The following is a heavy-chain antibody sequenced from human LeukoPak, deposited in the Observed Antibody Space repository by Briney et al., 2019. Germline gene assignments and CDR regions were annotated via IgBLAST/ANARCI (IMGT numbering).Heavy chain of an antibody. CDR2: IIPIFGTA. J-gene: IGHJ6*03. V-gene: IGHV1-69*06. D-gene: IGHD5-18*01. CDR1: GGTFSSYA. Sequence: SVKVSCKASGGTFSSYAISWVRQAPGQGLEWMGGIIPIFGTANYAQKFQGRVTITADKSTSTAYMELSSLRSEDTAVYYCARETLYSYGQAPYYYYMDVWGKGTTVTISS. CDR3: ARETLYSYGQAPYYYYMDV.